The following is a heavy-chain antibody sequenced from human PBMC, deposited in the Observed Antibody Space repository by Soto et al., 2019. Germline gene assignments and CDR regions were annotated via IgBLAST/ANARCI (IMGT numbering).Heavy chain of an antibody. D-gene: IGHD1-26*01. CDR3: ARAVGRDGSSLYRGAYDS. V-gene: IGHV1-2*04. Sequence: GASVKVCCKASGYTFNAYYIHWVRQDTGQGLEWMGWINPDSGGTDYGHKFEGWVTLTRDTSIDTVYLEVTRLKSDDTAVYHCARAVGRDGSSLYRGAYDSWGQGTQVTVSS. J-gene: IGHJ4*02. CDR1: GYTFNAYY. CDR2: INPDSGGT.